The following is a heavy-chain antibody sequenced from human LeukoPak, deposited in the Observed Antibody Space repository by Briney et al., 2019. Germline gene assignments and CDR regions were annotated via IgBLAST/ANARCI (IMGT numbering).Heavy chain of an antibody. J-gene: IGHJ6*02. CDR3: ARHMTPESTTPYYYGMDV. CDR2: INTDGSTT. D-gene: IGHD2-15*01. CDR1: GFTFSYYW. Sequence: GGSLRLSCAASGFTFSYYWMHWVRQPPGKGLVWVSRINTDGSTTEYADSVKGRFTISRDNAKNTLYLQMNSLRAEDTAVYFCARHMTPESTTPYYYGMDVWGQGTTVTVSS. V-gene: IGHV3-74*03.